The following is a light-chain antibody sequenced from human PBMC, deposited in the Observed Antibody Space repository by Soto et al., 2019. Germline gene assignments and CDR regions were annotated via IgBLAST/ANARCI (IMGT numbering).Light chain of an antibody. Sequence: QSALTQPPSVSGSPGQSVTISCTGTSSDVGSYSRVSWYQQSPGTAPKLMIYEVSYRPSGVPDRFSGSKSGNTASLTISGLQAEDEADYYCSSYTSSSTYVFGTGTKVTVL. J-gene: IGLJ1*01. V-gene: IGLV2-18*02. CDR3: SSYTSSSTYV. CDR2: EVS. CDR1: SSDVGSYSR.